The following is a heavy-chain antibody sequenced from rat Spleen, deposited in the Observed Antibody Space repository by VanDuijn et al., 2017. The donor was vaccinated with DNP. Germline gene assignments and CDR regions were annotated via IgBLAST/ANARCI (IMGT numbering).Heavy chain of an antibody. J-gene: IGHJ2*01. D-gene: IGHD3-8*01. CDR1: GFTFTDYF. Sequence: EVQLVESGGDLVQPGRSLRLSCAASGFTFTDYFMAWVRQAPQKGLEWVASISHVAGNTYYGDSVKGRFSISRDNAKSTLYLQVNSLRSEDTATYYCTSNPHIRTAAPFDYWGQGVMVTVSS. V-gene: IGHV5-22*01. CDR3: TSNPHIRTAAPFDY. CDR2: ISHVAGNT.